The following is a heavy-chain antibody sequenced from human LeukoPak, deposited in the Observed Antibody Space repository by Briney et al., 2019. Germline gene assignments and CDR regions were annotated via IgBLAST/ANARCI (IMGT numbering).Heavy chain of an antibody. CDR3: AKGDYGDYHRPFQH. CDR2: ISGSGGST. CDR1: GFTFSSYA. D-gene: IGHD4-17*01. J-gene: IGHJ1*01. V-gene: IGHV3-23*01. Sequence: PGGSLRLSCAASGFTFSSYAMSWVRQAPGKGLEWVSAISGSGGSTYYADSVKGRFTTSRDNSKNTLYLQMNSLRAEDTAVYYCAKGDYGDYHRPFQHWGQGTLVTVSS.